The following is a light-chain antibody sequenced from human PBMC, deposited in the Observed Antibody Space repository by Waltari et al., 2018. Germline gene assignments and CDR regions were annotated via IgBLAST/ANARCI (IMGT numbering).Light chain of an antibody. CDR1: SSNIGAGYD. V-gene: IGLV1-40*01. J-gene: IGLJ2*01. CDR2: GNS. Sequence: QSVLTQPPSVSGAPGPRVTISCTGGSSNIGAGYDVQWYQQLPGTAPKLVIYGNSNRPSGVPDRFSGSKSGTSASLAITGLQAEDEADYYCQSYDSSLSGSLFGGGTKLTVL. CDR3: QSYDSSLSGSL.